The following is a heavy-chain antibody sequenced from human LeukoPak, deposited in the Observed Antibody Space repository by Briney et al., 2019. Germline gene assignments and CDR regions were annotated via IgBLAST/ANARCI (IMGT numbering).Heavy chain of an antibody. D-gene: IGHD3-22*01. CDR2: IYSGGST. J-gene: IGHJ4*02. V-gene: IGHV3-66*01. CDR1: GFTVSSNY. Sequence: GGSLRLSCAASGFTVSSNYMSWVRQAPGKGLEWVSVIYSGGSTYYADSVKGRFTISRDNSKNTLYLQMNSLRAEDTAVNYCARGEDTMIVPVYWGQGTLVTVSS. CDR3: ARGEDTMIVPVY.